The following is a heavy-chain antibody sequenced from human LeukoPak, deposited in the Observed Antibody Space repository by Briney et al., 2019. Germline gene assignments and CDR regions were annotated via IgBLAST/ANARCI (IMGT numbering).Heavy chain of an antibody. J-gene: IGHJ6*02. CDR3: ARGSMVATKDPYYYYGMDA. V-gene: IGHV1-18*01. CDR1: GYTFTSCG. D-gene: IGHD5-12*01. CDR2: ISAYNGNT. Sequence: GASVKVSCKASGYTFTSCGISWVRQAPGQGLEWMGWISAYNGNTNYAQKLQGRVTMTTDTSTSTAYMELRSLRSDDTAVYYCARGSMVATKDPYYYYGMDAWGQGTTVTVSS.